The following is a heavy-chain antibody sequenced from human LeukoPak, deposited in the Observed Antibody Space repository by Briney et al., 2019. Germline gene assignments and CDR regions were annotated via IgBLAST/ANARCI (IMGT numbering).Heavy chain of an antibody. CDR2: VYSGGST. CDR3: ARGGSGTYYSFDY. J-gene: IGHJ4*02. D-gene: IGHD1-26*01. V-gene: IGHV3-66*02. Sequence: PGGSLRLSCAASGFTVSSDHMSWVRQAPGKGLEWVSAVYSGGSTYYADSVKGRLTISRDNSKNTLYLQMNSLRAEDTAVYYCARGGSGTYYSFDYWGQGTLVTVSS. CDR1: GFTVSSDH.